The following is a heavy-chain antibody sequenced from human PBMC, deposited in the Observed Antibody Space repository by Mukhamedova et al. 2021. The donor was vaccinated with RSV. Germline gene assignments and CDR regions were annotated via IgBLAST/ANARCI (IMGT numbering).Heavy chain of an antibody. Sequence: MHWVRQAPGQGLEWMGVINPFGGKTAFTQKLQGRIAMTVDTSTSTVTMELSSLRLEDTAVYYCASDSQWALQYYYMDVWGKGTT. CDR3: ASDSQWALQYYYMDV. D-gene: IGHD1-26*01. V-gene: IGHV1-46*04. CDR2: INPFGGKT. J-gene: IGHJ6*03.